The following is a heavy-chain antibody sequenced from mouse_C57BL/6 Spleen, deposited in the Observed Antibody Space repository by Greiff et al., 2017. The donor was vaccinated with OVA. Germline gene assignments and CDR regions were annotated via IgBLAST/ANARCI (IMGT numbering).Heavy chain of an antibody. V-gene: IGHV1-64*01. CDR2: IHPNSGST. CDR3: ARHYYGSSSPFDY. CDR1: GYTFTSYW. D-gene: IGHD1-1*01. J-gene: IGHJ2*01. Sequence: LQQPGAELVKPGASVKLSCKASGYTFTSYWMHWVKQRPGQGLEWIGMIHPNSGSTNYNEKFKSKATLTVDKSSSTAYMQLSSLTSEDSAVYYCARHYYGSSSPFDYWGQGTTLTVSS.